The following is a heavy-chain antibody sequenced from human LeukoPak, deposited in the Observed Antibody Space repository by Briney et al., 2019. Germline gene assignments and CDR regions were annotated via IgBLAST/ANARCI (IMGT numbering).Heavy chain of an antibody. CDR1: GGSISSSSYY. J-gene: IGHJ4*02. D-gene: IGHD4-23*01. Sequence: SETLSLTCTVSGGSISSSSYYWGWIRQPPGKELEWIGSIYYSGSTYYNPSLKSRVTISVDTSKNQFSLKLSSVTAADTAVYYCASLYGGSAWDYWGQGTLVTVSS. V-gene: IGHV4-39*01. CDR3: ASLYGGSAWDY. CDR2: IYYSGST.